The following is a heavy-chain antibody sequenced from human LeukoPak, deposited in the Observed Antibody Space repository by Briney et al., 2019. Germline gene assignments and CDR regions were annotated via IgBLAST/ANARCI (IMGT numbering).Heavy chain of an antibody. CDR3: ARDGQWLVQETFDY. CDR2: ISYDGSNK. V-gene: IGHV3-30-3*01. D-gene: IGHD6-19*01. J-gene: IGHJ4*02. CDR1: GSTFSSYA. Sequence: GRSLRLSCAASGSTFSSYAMHWVRQAPGKGLEWVAVISYDGSNKYYADSVKGRFTISRDNSKNTLYLQMNSLRAEDTAVYYCARDGQWLVQETFDYWGQGTLVTVSS.